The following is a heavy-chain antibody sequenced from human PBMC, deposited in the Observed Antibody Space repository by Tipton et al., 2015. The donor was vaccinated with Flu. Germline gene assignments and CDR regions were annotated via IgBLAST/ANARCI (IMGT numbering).Heavy chain of an antibody. J-gene: IGHJ5*02. CDR1: GGSFSGYY. V-gene: IGHV4-34*01. CDR2: IHRTGST. D-gene: IGHD4-11*01. Sequence: TLSLTCAVYGGSFSGYYWGWIRQPPGKSLEWIGNIHRTGSTYYNPSLTSRVTITVDTSKNQFSLRLTSVTAADTAVYFCARRDYSNYVSEPKNWFDPWGQGTLVTVSS. CDR3: ARRDYSNYVSEPKNWFDP.